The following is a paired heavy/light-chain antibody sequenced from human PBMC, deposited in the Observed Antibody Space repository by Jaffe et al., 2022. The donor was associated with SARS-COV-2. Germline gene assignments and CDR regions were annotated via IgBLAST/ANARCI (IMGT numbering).Light chain of an antibody. CDR3: QSADSSGTYRVV. Sequence: SYELTQPPSVSVSPGQTARITCSGDALPKQYAYWYQQKPGQAPVLVIYKDSERPSGIPERFSGSSSGTTVTLTISGVQAEDEADYYCQSADSSGTYRVVFGGGTKLTVL. CDR1: ALPKQY. CDR2: KDS. J-gene: IGLJ2*01. V-gene: IGLV3-25*03.
Heavy chain of an antibody. Sequence: QVQLVESGGGVVQPGRSLRLSCAASGFTFSSYGMHWVRQAPGKGLEWVAVIWYDGSNKYYADSVKGRFTISRDNSKNTLYLQMNSLRAEDTAVYYCARGPNEVGLRYFDWLWDFDYWGQGTLVTVSS. D-gene: IGHD3-9*01. V-gene: IGHV3-33*01. CDR3: ARGPNEVGLRYFDWLWDFDY. CDR1: GFTFSSYG. CDR2: IWYDGSNK. J-gene: IGHJ4*02.